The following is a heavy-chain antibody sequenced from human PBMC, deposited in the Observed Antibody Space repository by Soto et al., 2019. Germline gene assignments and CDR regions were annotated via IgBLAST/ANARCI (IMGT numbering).Heavy chain of an antibody. V-gene: IGHV1-8*01. Sequence: QVQLVQSGAEVKKPGASVKVSCKASGYTFTSYDINWVRQATGQGLEWMGWMNPNSGNTGYAQKFPGRVPMTRNTSISTAYMELSSLRSEDTAVYYFPRERSSGWYVDYWGQGTLVTVSS. CDR3: PRERSSGWYVDY. J-gene: IGHJ4*02. CDR1: GYTFTSYD. D-gene: IGHD6-19*01. CDR2: MNPNSGNT.